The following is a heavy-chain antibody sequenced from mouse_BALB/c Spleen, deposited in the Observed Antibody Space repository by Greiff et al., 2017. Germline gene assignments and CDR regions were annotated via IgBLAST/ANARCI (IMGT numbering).Heavy chain of an antibody. V-gene: IGHV5-6-5*01. J-gene: IGHJ4*01. CDR1: GFTFSSYA. D-gene: IGHD2-1*01. CDR2: ISSGGST. CDR3: ARGDGNYFYYYAMDY. Sequence: EVQGVESGGGLVKPGGSLKLSCAASGFTFSSYAMSWVRQTPEKRLEWVASISSGGSTYYPDSVKGRFTISRDNARNILYLQMSSLRSEDTAMYYCARGDGNYFYYYAMDYWGQGTSVTVSS.